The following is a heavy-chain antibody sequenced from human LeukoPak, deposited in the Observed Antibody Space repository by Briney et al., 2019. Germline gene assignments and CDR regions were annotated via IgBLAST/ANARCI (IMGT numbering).Heavy chain of an antibody. CDR3: ARVRWELLLIDY. Sequence: PGRSLRLSCAASGFTFSSYAMHWVRQAPGKGLEWVAVISYDGSNKYYADSVKGRFTISRDNSKNTLYLQMNSLRAEDTAVYYCARVRWELLLIDYWGQGTLVTVSS. D-gene: IGHD1-26*01. V-gene: IGHV3-30-3*01. CDR2: ISYDGSNK. CDR1: GFTFSSYA. J-gene: IGHJ4*02.